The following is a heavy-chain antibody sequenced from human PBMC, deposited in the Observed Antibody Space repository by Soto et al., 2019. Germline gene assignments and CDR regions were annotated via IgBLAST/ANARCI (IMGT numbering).Heavy chain of an antibody. CDR2: IHFSEET. CDR3: ARDQGRDLDY. J-gene: IGHJ4*02. V-gene: IGHV4-31*03. CDR1: GASIGRGGYY. Sequence: QVQLQESGPGLMKPSQTLSLTCTVSGASIGRGGYYWTWIRQHPGKALEWMGHIHFSEETNYNPSIMGRLPMAIDTSTNQFSLNLAAVTAADTAMYYCARDQGRDLDYWGQGTLVTVSS. D-gene: IGHD2-15*01.